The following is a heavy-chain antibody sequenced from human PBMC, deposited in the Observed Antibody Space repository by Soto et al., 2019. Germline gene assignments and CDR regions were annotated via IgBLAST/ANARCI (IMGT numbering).Heavy chain of an antibody. V-gene: IGHV3-7*01. CDR1: GFTFSNYW. Sequence: GSLRLSCAASGFTFSNYWMTWVRQAPGKGLEWVANIKLDGSEKFYVDSVKGRFTISRDNAKNSLYLQMNSLRAEDTAVYYCARPWNSDYTTDAFDIWRQGTMVTVSS. J-gene: IGHJ3*02. CDR3: ARPWNSDYTTDAFDI. CDR2: IKLDGSEK. D-gene: IGHD3-3*01.